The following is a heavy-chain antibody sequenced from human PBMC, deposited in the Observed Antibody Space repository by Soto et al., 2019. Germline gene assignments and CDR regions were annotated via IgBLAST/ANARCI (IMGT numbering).Heavy chain of an antibody. V-gene: IGHV1-2*04. CDR1: GYTFTGYY. CDR3: ARNRGIFGVGKPAYYYGMDV. CDR2: INPNSGGT. Sequence: ASVKVSCKASGYTFTGYYMHWVRQAPGQGLEWMGWINPNSGGTNYAQKFQGWVTMTRDTSISTAYMELSRLRSDDTAVYYCARNRGIFGVGKPAYYYGMDVWGQGTTVTVS. D-gene: IGHD3-3*01. J-gene: IGHJ6*02.